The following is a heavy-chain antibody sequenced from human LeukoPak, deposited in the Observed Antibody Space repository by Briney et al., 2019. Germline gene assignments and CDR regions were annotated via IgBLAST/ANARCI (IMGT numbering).Heavy chain of an antibody. CDR2: IFHSGSL. V-gene: IGHV4-38-2*01. D-gene: IGHD3-22*01. CDR1: GYSINGGYY. CDR3: ARMGVSYYYDSSTYYPIAFDV. J-gene: IGHJ3*01. Sequence: PSETLSLTCSVSGYSINGGYYWGWVRQSPGKGPEWIGTIFHSGSLFYNPSFESRVTLSIDTSRDQFSLRLTSVTAADTAIYYCARMGVSYYYDSSTYYPIAFDVWGQGTKVTVSS.